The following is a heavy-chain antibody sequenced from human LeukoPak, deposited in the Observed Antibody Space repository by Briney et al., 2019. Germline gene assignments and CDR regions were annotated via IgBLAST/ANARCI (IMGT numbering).Heavy chain of an antibody. CDR2: FDPEDGET. J-gene: IGHJ4*02. CDR1: GYTLTELS. V-gene: IGHV1-24*01. CDR3: ATGATWLQLRFFDY. D-gene: IGHD5-24*01. Sequence: ASVKVSCKVSGYTLTELSMHWVRQAPGKGLEWMGGFDPEDGETIYAQKFQGRVTMTEDTSTDTAYMELSSLRSEDTAVYYCATGATWLQLRFFDYWGQGTLVTVSS.